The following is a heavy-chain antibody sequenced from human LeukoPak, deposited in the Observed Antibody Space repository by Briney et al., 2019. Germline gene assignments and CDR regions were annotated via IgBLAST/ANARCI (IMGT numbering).Heavy chain of an antibody. CDR2: IYYSRST. V-gene: IGHV4-31*03. J-gene: IGHJ4*02. Sequence: SDPLSLTCTVSGGSLSRGGYYCRWTRQHPGEGLGWIEYIYYSRSTYYNPSIKSRVTIPVDTSKNQFSLKLSAVIAADETVYYWGSVKWLHFDFWGEGTLVTVSS. CDR3: GSVKWLHFDF. D-gene: IGHD5-18*01. CDR1: GGSLSRGGYY.